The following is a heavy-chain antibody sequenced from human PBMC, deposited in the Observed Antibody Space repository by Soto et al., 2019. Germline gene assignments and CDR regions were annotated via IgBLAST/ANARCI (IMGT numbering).Heavy chain of an antibody. CDR3: ARDRVLGSSSRWFDP. J-gene: IGHJ5*02. CDR1: GFTFSSYG. CDR2: IWYDGSNK. Sequence: QVQLVESGGGVVQPGRSLRLSCAASGFTFSSYGMHWVRQAPGKGLEWVAVIWYDGSNKYYADSVKGRFTISRDNSKNTLYLQMNSLRAEDTAVYYCARDRVLGSSSRWFDPWGQGTLVTVFS. D-gene: IGHD6-6*01. V-gene: IGHV3-33*01.